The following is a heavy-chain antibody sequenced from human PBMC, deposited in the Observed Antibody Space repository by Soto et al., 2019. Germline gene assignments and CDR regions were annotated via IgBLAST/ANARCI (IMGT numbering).Heavy chain of an antibody. CDR1: GYTFTSYA. V-gene: IGHV1-3*01. CDR2: INAGNGNT. D-gene: IGHD2-15*01. CDR3: AREEVVVYGMDV. Sequence: ASVKVSCKASGYTFTSYAMHWVRQAPGQRLEWMGWINAGNGNTKYSQKFQGRVTITRDTSASTAYMELSSLRSEDTAVYYCAREEVVVYGMDVWGQGTTVTSP. J-gene: IGHJ6*02.